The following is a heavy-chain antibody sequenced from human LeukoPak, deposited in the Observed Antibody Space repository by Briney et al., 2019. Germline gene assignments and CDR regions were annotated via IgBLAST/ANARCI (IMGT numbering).Heavy chain of an antibody. V-gene: IGHV3-21*01. Sequence: GGSPRLSCAASGFTFSSYSMNWVRQAPGKGLEWVSSISSSSSYIYYADSVKGRFTISRDNAKNSLYLQMNSLRAEDTAVYYCAREENGDFPYYYYYMDVWGKGTTVTVSS. CDR1: GFTFSSYS. D-gene: IGHD4-17*01. J-gene: IGHJ6*03. CDR3: AREENGDFPYYYYYMDV. CDR2: ISSSSSYI.